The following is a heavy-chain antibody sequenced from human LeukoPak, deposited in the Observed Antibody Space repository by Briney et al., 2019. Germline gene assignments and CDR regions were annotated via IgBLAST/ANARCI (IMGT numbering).Heavy chain of an antibody. CDR2: IKQDGSEK. CDR3: AKDGSYDFWSGYPDY. CDR1: GFTFSSYW. J-gene: IGHJ4*02. D-gene: IGHD3-3*01. V-gene: IGHV3-7*03. Sequence: PGGSLRLSCAASGFTFSSYWMSWVRQAPGKGLEWVANIKQDGSEKYYVDSVKGRFTISRDNARNSLYLQMNSLRTEDTALYYCAKDGSYDFWSGYPDYWGQGTLVTVSS.